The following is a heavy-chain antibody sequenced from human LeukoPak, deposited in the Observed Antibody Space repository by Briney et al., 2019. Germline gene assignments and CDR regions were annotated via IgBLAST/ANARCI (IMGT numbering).Heavy chain of an antibody. V-gene: IGHV4-34*01. J-gene: IGHJ5*02. CDR3: ARSHYYDSSGSHNNWFDP. Sequence: SETLSLTCAVYGGSFSGYYWSWIRQPPGKGLEWIGEINHSGSTNYNPSLKSRVTISVDTSKNQFSLKLSPVTAADTAVYYCARSHYYDSSGSHNNWFDPWGQGTLVTVSS. D-gene: IGHD3-22*01. CDR1: GGSFSGYY. CDR2: INHSGST.